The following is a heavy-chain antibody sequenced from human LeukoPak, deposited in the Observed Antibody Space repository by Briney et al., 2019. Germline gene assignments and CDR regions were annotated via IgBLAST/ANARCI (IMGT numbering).Heavy chain of an antibody. CDR2: IKSSGTII. CDR1: GFTFSGYG. D-gene: IGHD3-10*01. J-gene: IGHJ4*02. Sequence: PGGSLRLSCAASGFTFSGYGMHWFRQAPGKGLEWVAYIKSSGTIIYYADSVKGRFTISRDNVKSLLYLEMNSLRDEDTAVYYCARMGVVVRAVAGLDGIDYWGQGTQVTVSS. CDR3: ARMGVVVRAVAGLDGIDY. V-gene: IGHV3-48*02.